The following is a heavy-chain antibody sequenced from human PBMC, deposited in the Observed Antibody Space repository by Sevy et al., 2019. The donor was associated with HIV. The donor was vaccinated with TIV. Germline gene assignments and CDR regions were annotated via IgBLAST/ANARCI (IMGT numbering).Heavy chain of an antibody. V-gene: IGHV4-31*03. CDR3: ARAGGDYSNYFVFYYFDY. CDR2: IYYSGST. Sequence: SETLSLTCTVSGGSISSGGYYWSWIRQHPGKGLEWIGYIYYSGSTYYNPSLKSRVTISVDTSKNQFSLKLSSVTAADTAVYYCARAGGDYSNYFVFYYFDYWGQGTLVTVSS. D-gene: IGHD4-4*01. CDR1: GGSISSGGYY. J-gene: IGHJ4*02.